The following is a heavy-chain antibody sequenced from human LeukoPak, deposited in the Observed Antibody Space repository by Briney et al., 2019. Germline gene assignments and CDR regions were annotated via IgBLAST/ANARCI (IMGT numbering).Heavy chain of an antibody. V-gene: IGHV3-11*04. CDR2: ISSSGDTR. J-gene: IGHJ4*02. Sequence: GGSLRLSCAASGFTVSSNYMSWVRQAPGKGLEWVSSISSSGDTRYYADSVKGRFTISRDNAKNSMYLQMNSLRAEDTAVYYCAARFDYWGQGTLVTVSS. CDR3: AARFDY. CDR1: GFTVSSNY.